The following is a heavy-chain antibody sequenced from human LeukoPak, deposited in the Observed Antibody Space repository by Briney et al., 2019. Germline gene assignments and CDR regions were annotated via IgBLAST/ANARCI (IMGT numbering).Heavy chain of an antibody. CDR1: GFTFSSYG. CDR2: ISGSGGST. CDR3: ARDRSSTGRGDAFDI. D-gene: IGHD2-2*01. Sequence: PGGSLRLSCAASGFTFSSYGMSWVRQAPGKGLEWVSAISGSGGSTYYADSVKGRFTISRDNSKNTLYLQMDSLRPEDTAVYHCARDRSSTGRGDAFDIWGQGTTVTVSS. J-gene: IGHJ3*02. V-gene: IGHV3-23*01.